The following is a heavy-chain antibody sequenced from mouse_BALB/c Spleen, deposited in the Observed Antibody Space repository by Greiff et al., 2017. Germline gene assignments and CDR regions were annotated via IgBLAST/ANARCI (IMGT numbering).Heavy chain of an antibody. J-gene: IGHJ2*01. CDR2: IDPANGNT. CDR3: ASRTGLDY. Sequence: VQLKQSGAELVKPGASVKLSCTASGFNIKDTYMHWVKQRPEQGLEWIGRIDPANGNTKYDPKFQGKATITADTSSNTAYLQLSSLTSEDTAAYYCASRTGLDYWGQGTTLTVSS. V-gene: IGHV14-3*02. D-gene: IGHD4-1*01. CDR1: GFNIKDTY.